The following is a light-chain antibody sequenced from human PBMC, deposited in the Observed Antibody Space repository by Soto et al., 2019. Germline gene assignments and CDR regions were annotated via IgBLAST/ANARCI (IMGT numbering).Light chain of an antibody. V-gene: IGLV2-14*01. Sequence: QSALTQPASVSGSAGQSITISCSGTMRDVGAYNLVSWYQQHPGTAPKLIIYEVRNRPSGISSRFSGSRSGNTASLTISGLQSEDEGDYYCSAYTARNTLVFGGGTKVTVL. J-gene: IGLJ3*02. CDR1: MRDVGAYNL. CDR3: SAYTARNTLV. CDR2: EVR.